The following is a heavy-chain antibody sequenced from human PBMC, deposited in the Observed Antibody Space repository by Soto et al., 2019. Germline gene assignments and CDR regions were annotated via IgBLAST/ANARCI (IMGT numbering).Heavy chain of an antibody. J-gene: IGHJ2*01. D-gene: IGHD3-16*01. CDR2: INPNSGGT. Sequence: QEQLVQSGAEVKKPGASVKVSCKASGYTFSGYYIHWLRQAPGQGLEWMGWINPNSGGTNYAQKFQGRVTVTRDTPTSTAYMELSRLTSDDTAVYYCARDQGGGYFDLWGRGTLVTVSS. V-gene: IGHV1-2*02. CDR1: GYTFSGYY. CDR3: ARDQGGGYFDL.